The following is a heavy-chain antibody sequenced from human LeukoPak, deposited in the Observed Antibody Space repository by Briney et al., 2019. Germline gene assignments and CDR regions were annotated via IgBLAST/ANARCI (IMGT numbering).Heavy chain of an antibody. D-gene: IGHD6-13*01. V-gene: IGHV1-18*01. J-gene: IGHJ6*02. CDR2: ISAYNGNT. CDR1: GYTFTSYG. CDR3: ARDRRYSSSWYVRLYHYYYGMDV. Sequence: ASVKVSCKASGYTFTSYGISWVRQAPGQGLEWMGWISAYNGNTNYAQKLQGRVTMTTDTSTSTAYMELRSLRSDDTAVYYCARDRRYSSSWYVRLYHYYYGMDVWGQGTTVTVSS.